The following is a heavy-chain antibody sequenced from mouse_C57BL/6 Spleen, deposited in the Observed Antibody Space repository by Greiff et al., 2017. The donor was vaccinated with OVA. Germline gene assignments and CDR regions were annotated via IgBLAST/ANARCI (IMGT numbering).Heavy chain of an antibody. CDR1: GYTFTSYW. J-gene: IGHJ2*01. CDR3: ARCYYYAFDY. Sequence: QVQLQQPGAELVKPGASVKLSCKASGYTFTSYWMHRVKQRPGQGLEWIGMIHPNSGSTNYNEKFKSKATLTVDKSSSTAYMQLSSLTSEDSAVYYCARCYYYAFDYWGQGTTLTVSS. CDR2: IHPNSGST. V-gene: IGHV1-64*01. D-gene: IGHD1-1*01.